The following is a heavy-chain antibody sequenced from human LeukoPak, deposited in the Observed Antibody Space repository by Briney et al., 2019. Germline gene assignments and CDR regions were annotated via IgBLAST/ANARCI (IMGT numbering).Heavy chain of an antibody. CDR1: GGSISSSSYY. CDR3: ALIASGY. D-gene: IGHD6-13*01. J-gene: IGHJ4*02. Sequence: SETLSLTCTVSGGSISSSSYYWGWIRQPPGKGLEWIGSIYYSGSTYYNPSLKSRVTMSVDTSKNQFSLKLSSVTAADTAVYYCALIASGYWGQGTLVTVSS. V-gene: IGHV4-39*07. CDR2: IYYSGST.